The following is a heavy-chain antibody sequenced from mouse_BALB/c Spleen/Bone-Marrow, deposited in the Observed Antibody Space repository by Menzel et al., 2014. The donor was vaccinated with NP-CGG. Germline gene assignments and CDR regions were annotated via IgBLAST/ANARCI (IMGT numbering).Heavy chain of an antibody. CDR2: INPGTGGT. CDR1: GYAFTYYL. CDR3: ERRPWFAY. V-gene: IGHV1-54*01. J-gene: IGHJ3*01. Sequence: QVQLKESGAEQVRPGTSVKVSCKAAGYAFTYYLIDWIKQRPGQRPGQGLEWIGVINPGTGGTNYNEKFKGRATLTADNSSSTAYMQLSSLTSDDSAVYFCERRPWFAYWGQGTLVTVSA.